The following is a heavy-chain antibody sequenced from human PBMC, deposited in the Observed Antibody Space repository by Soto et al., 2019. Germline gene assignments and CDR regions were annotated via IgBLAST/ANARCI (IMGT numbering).Heavy chain of an antibody. CDR2: ISGSGGST. J-gene: IGHJ4*02. Sequence: PGGSLRLSCAASGFTFSSYTMSWVRQAPGKGLEWVSAISGSGGSTYYADSVKGRFTISRDNAKNTLYLQMNSLRAEDTAVYYCAKDPRRYFDYWGQGTLVTVSS. CDR3: AKDPRRYFDY. CDR1: GFTFSSYT. V-gene: IGHV3-23*01.